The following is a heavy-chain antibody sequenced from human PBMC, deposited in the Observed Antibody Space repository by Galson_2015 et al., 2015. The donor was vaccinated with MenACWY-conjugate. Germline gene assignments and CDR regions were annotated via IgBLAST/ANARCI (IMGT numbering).Heavy chain of an antibody. V-gene: IGHV3-7*03. Sequence: SLRLSCAASGSTFSNYWMSWVRQAPAKGLEWVANINQDGSEKYYVDSLKGRFTISRNNAKTSLFLQIINLRAEDTAVYYCARDNLGAAGGFDFWGQGSLVTVSS. CDR1: GSTFSNYW. CDR3: ARDNLGAAGGFDF. J-gene: IGHJ4*02. CDR2: INQDGSEK. D-gene: IGHD6-13*01.